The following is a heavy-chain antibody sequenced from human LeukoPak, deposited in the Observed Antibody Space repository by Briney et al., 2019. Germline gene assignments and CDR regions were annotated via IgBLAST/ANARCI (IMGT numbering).Heavy chain of an antibody. CDR3: STQWMGY. CDR1: GSTFGNAW. D-gene: IGHD6-19*01. CDR2: IKSKTDGGTT. Sequence: PGGSLRLSCAASGSTFGNAWMTWVRQAPGKGLEWVGRIKSKTDGGTTDYPAPVKGRFTISRDDSKNTLYLQMNSLKTEDTGVYYCSTQWMGYWGQGTLVTVSS. V-gene: IGHV3-15*01. J-gene: IGHJ4*02.